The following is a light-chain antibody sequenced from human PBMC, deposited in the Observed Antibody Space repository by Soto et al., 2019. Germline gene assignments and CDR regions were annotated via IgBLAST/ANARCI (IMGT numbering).Light chain of an antibody. CDR3: QQYNSYSAT. Sequence: EIQMNQSPSTLSASVGDRVTITCRASQSISSWLAWYQQKPGKAPKLLIYDASSLESGVPSRFSGSGSGTEFTLTISSLLPDDFAPYYCQQYNSYSATFGQGTKVDIK. J-gene: IGKJ1*01. CDR2: DAS. V-gene: IGKV1-5*01. CDR1: QSISSW.